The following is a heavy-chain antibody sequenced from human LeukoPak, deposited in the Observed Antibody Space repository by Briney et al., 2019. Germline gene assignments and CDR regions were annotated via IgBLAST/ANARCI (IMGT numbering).Heavy chain of an antibody. CDR1: GGSISSYY. D-gene: IGHD4-17*01. CDR3: ARERAVTTYYYFDY. CDR2: IYTSGST. V-gene: IGHV4-4*07. Sequence: KSSETLSLTCTVSGGSISSYYWSWIRQPAGKGLEWIGRIYTSGSTNYNPSLKSRVTISVDTSKNQFSLKLSSVTAADTAVYYCARERAVTTYYYFDYWGQGTLVTVSS. J-gene: IGHJ4*02.